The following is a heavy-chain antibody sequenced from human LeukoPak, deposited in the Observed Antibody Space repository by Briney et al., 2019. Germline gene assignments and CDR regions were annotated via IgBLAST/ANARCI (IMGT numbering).Heavy chain of an antibody. Sequence: GGSLRLSCAASGFTFSSYGMSWVRQAPGKGLEWVSAISGSGGTTYYADSVKGRFTISRDNSKNTLHLQMNSLRAEDTAIYYCARRYRNYFDYWGQGALVTVSS. CDR1: GFTFSSYG. CDR3: ARRYRNYFDY. J-gene: IGHJ4*02. CDR2: ISGSGGTT. V-gene: IGHV3-23*01. D-gene: IGHD3-9*01.